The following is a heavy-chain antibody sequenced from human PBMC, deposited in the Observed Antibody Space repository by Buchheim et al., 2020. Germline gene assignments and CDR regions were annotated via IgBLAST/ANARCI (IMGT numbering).Heavy chain of an antibody. CDR2: IYYSGST. CDR3: ARDLVGYCSSTSCRTYGMDV. Sequence: QVQLQESGPGLVKPSETLSLTCTVSGGSISSYYWSWIRQPPGKGLEWNGYIYYSGSTNYNPSLKSRVTISVDTSKNQFSLKLSSVTAADTAVYYCARDLVGYCSSTSCRTYGMDVWGQGTT. V-gene: IGHV4-59*01. D-gene: IGHD2-2*01. CDR1: GGSISSYY. J-gene: IGHJ6*02.